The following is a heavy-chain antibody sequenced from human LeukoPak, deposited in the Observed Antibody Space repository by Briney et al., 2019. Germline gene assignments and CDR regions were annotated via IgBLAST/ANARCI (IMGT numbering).Heavy chain of an antibody. CDR1: GYTFTSYY. CDR2: INPSGGST. J-gene: IGHJ4*02. D-gene: IGHD2-2*01. V-gene: IGHV1-46*01. Sequence: ASVKVSCKASGYTFTSYYVHWVRQAPGQGLEWMGIINPSGGSTSYAQKFQGRVTMTRDMSTSTVYMELSSLRSEDTAVYYCARGYCSSTSCYSPLDYWGQGTLVTVSS. CDR3: ARGYCSSTSCYSPLDY.